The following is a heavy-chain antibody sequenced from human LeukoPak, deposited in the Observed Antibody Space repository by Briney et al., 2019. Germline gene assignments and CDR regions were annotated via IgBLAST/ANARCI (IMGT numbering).Heavy chain of an antibody. J-gene: IGHJ6*02. CDR2: IYYSGST. V-gene: IGHV4-39*01. Sequence: SETLSLTCTVSGGSISSSSYYWGWIRQPPGKGLEWIGSIYYSGSTYYNPSLKSRVTISVDTSKNQFSLKLSSVTAAETAVYYCARIAAADPDVWGQGTTVTVSS. D-gene: IGHD6-13*01. CDR1: GGSISSSSYY. CDR3: ARIAAADPDV.